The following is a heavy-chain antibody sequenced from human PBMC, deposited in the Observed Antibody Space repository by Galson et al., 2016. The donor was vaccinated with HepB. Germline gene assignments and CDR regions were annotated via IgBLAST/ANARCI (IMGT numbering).Heavy chain of an antibody. CDR3: AKAANTPYNSGWYGMDS. D-gene: IGHD6-19*01. CDR2: TSHDGSNK. Sequence: SLRLSCAASGFNFSSHAMNWVRQAPGKGLEWVALTSHDGSNKYYADSVRGRFTISGHNSKKTLYLQMNSLTAEDTAVYYCAKAANTPYNSGWYGMDSWGQGTPVTVSS. J-gene: IGHJ4*02. CDR1: GFNFSSHA. V-gene: IGHV3-30-3*01.